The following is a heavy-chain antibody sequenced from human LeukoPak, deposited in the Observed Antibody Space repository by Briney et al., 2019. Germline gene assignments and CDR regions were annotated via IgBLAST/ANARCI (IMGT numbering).Heavy chain of an antibody. Sequence: PSETLSLTCTVSGGSISSSSYYWGWIRQPPGKGLEWIGSIYYSGSTYYNPSLKSRVTISVDTSKNQFSLKLSSVTAADTAVYYCARGIYDSSGYYYGYFQHWGQGTLVTVSS. J-gene: IGHJ1*01. D-gene: IGHD3-22*01. CDR3: ARGIYDSSGYYYGYFQH. CDR2: IYYSGST. CDR1: GGSISSSSYY. V-gene: IGHV4-39*07.